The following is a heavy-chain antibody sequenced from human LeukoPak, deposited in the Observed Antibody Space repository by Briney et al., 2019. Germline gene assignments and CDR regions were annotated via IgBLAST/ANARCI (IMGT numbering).Heavy chain of an antibody. J-gene: IGHJ4*02. Sequence: SEALSLTCAVYGGSFSGYYWSWIRQPPGKGLEWIGEINHSGSTNYNPSLKSRVTISVDTSKNQFSLKLSSVTAADTAVYYCARRRGYCSGGSCRPFDYWGQGTLVTVSS. V-gene: IGHV4-34*01. CDR1: GGSFSGYY. D-gene: IGHD2-15*01. CDR2: INHSGST. CDR3: ARRRGYCSGGSCRPFDY.